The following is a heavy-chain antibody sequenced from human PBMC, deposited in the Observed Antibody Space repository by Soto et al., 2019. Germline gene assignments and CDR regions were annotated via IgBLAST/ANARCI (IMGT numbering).Heavy chain of an antibody. CDR2: IYYSGST. CDR3: ARVLSGADYNSWFDP. V-gene: IGHV4-39*01. D-gene: IGHD4-4*01. J-gene: IGHJ5*02. CDR1: GGSISSSSYY. Sequence: SETLSLTCTVSGGSISSSSYYWGWIRQPPGKGLEWIGSIYYSGSTYYNPSLKSRVTISVDTSKNQFSLKLSSVTAADTAVYYCARVLSGADYNSWFDPWGQGTLVTVSS.